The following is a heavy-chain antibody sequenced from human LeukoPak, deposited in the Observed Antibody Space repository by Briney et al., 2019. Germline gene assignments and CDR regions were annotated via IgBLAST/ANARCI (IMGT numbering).Heavy chain of an antibody. V-gene: IGHV4-59*02. CDR3: ARDASGYFDWSRSFDP. J-gene: IGHJ5*02. Sequence: SETLSLTCTVSGGSVTDYYWSWIRQSPGKGLEWIGYIYYTGTSYNPSLKSRVTISVDTSKNQFSLKLSSVTAADTAVYYCARDASGYFDWSRSFDPWGQGTLVTVSS. D-gene: IGHD3-9*01. CDR1: GGSVTDYY. CDR2: IYYTGT.